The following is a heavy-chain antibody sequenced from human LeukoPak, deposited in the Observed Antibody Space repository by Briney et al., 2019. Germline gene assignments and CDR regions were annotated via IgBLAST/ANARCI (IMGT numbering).Heavy chain of an antibody. CDR1: GGSISSGYY. D-gene: IGHD3-22*01. CDR3: ARESSATGYYDSSGSITGYFDY. Sequence: SETLSLTCTVSGGSISSGYYWGWIRQPPGKGLEWIGSIYHSGSTYYNPSLKSRVTISVDTSKNQFSLKLSSVTAADTAVYYCARESSATGYYDSSGSITGYFDYWGQGTLVTVSS. V-gene: IGHV4-38-2*02. CDR2: IYHSGST. J-gene: IGHJ4*02.